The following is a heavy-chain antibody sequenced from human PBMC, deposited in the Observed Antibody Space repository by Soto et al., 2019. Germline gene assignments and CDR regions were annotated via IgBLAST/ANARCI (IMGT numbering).Heavy chain of an antibody. Sequence: GGFLRLSCAASGFTFSSYAMSWVRQAPGKGLEWVSAISGSGGGTYYADSVKGRFTISRDNSKNTLYLQMNSLRAEDTAVYYCAKDARASSYCSSTSCYPSPRWGQGTLVPVSS. CDR2: ISGSGGGT. CDR1: GFTFSSYA. CDR3: AKDARASSYCSSTSCYPSPR. D-gene: IGHD2-2*01. J-gene: IGHJ4*02. V-gene: IGHV3-23*01.